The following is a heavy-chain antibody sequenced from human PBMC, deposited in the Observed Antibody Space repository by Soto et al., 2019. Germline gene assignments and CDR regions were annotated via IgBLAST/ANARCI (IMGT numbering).Heavy chain of an antibody. V-gene: IGHV1-3*01. CDR2: INAANGDT. J-gene: IGHJ5*02. Sequence: QVQLVQSGTEVKKPGASVKVSCKASGYTFTSYGIHWVRQAPGQRLEWMGWINAANGDTKYSPKFQGRVTITMDTSESTAYMELSSLRSEDTAVYYCVRRHVSATGIDWFDPWGQGTLVTVSS. CDR1: GYTFTSYG. D-gene: IGHD6-13*01. CDR3: VRRHVSATGIDWFDP.